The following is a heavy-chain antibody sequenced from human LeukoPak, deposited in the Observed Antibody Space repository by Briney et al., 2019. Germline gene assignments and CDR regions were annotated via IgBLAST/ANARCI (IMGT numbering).Heavy chain of an antibody. J-gene: IGHJ4*02. CDR1: GFTFSNSA. CDR3: AKPFYSGYDSHFDY. CDR2: LSGSGITT. V-gene: IGHV3-23*01. D-gene: IGHD5-12*01. Sequence: GGSLRLSCAASGFTFSNSATSWVRQAPGKGLEWVSTLSGSGITTYYADSVKGRFTISRDNSKNTLYLQMNSLRAEDTAVYYCAKPFYSGYDSHFDYWGQGTLVTVSS.